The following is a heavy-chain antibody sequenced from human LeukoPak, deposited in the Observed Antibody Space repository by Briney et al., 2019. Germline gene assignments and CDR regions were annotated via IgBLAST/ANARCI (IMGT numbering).Heavy chain of an antibody. CDR1: GFTFSSYG. CDR2: IRYDGSNK. Sequence: GGSLRLSCAASGFTFSSYGMHWVRQAPGKGLEWVAFIRYDGSNKYYADSVKGRFTISRDNSKNTLYLQMNSLRAEDTAVYYCARVGFDCSGTSCIEYFFDFWGQGTLITVSS. CDR3: ARVGFDCSGTSCIEYFFDF. J-gene: IGHJ4*02. V-gene: IGHV3-30*02. D-gene: IGHD2-2*01.